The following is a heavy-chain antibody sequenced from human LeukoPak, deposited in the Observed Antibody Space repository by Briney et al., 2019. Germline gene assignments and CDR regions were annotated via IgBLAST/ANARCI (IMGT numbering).Heavy chain of an antibody. Sequence: GASVKVSCKASGYTFTYYFIHWVRQAPGQGLEWMGWINPKSGGTNYAQKFQGRVTMTRDTSINTDYMELSRLRSDDTAVYYCARGGAYYYDSSGRGDWWGQGTLVTVSS. V-gene: IGHV1-2*02. CDR2: INPKSGGT. CDR3: ARGGAYYYDSSGRGDW. CDR1: GYTFTYYF. J-gene: IGHJ4*02. D-gene: IGHD3-22*01.